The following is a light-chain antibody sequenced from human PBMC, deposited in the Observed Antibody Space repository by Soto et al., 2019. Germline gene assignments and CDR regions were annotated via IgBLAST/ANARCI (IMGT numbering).Light chain of an antibody. Sequence: QSALTQPRSVSGSPGQSVTISCTGTSSDVGGYNYVSWYQQHPGKAPKLMIYDVSKRPSGVPDRFSVSKSGNTASLTISGLQAEDEADYYCFSYAGSSYVFGTGTKVTVL. V-gene: IGLV2-11*01. CDR2: DVS. J-gene: IGLJ1*01. CDR3: FSYAGSSYV. CDR1: SSDVGGYNY.